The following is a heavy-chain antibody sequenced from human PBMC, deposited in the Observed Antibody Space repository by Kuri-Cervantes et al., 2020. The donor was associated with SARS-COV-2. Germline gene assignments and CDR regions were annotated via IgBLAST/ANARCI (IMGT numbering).Heavy chain of an antibody. Sequence: GESLKISCAASGFTFSSYGMHWVRQAPGKGLEWVAVIWYDGSNKYYADSVRGRFTISRDNSKNTLYLQMNSLRAEDTAVYYCAKDSLYYDFWSGYVSGPVDYWGQGTLVTVSS. J-gene: IGHJ4*02. CDR3: AKDSLYYDFWSGYVSGPVDY. V-gene: IGHV3-33*06. CDR1: GFTFSSYG. D-gene: IGHD3-3*01. CDR2: IWYDGSNK.